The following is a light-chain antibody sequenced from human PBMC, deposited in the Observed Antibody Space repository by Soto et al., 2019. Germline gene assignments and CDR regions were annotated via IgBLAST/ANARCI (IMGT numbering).Light chain of an antibody. CDR2: GAS. CDR1: QSVSSNY. V-gene: IGKV3-20*01. CDR3: QQYGSSPFT. Sequence: EIVLTQSPDTLSLSAGERATLSCRASQSVSSNYVAWYQQKPGQAPRLLTHGASSRAAGVPDRFSGRGSGTDFTLIISRLEPEDFAVYICQQYGSSPFTFGQGTKLEIK. J-gene: IGKJ2*01.